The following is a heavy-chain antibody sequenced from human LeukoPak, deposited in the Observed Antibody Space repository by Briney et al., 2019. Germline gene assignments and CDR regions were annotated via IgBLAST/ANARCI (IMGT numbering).Heavy chain of an antibody. CDR2: IHYSGST. Sequence: PSETLFLTCNVSGYSIIRGYYWDWFRQPPGKGLEWIGYIHYSGSTKYKSSLKSRVTISVDTSKNQFSLKLNSVTAADTAVYYCARGKEVITMLRGLKPGYYFDYWGQGTLVTVSS. J-gene: IGHJ4*02. V-gene: IGHV4-59*01. CDR3: ARGKEVITMLRGLKPGYYFDY. D-gene: IGHD3-10*01. CDR1: GYSIIRGYY.